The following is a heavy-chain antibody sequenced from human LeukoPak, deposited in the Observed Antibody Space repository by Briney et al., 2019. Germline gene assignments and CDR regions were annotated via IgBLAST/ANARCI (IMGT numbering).Heavy chain of an antibody. Sequence: PGGSLRLSCAASGSTFSSHSMGWVRQAPGKGLECVATIGLDGAQKDFVDSVKGRFTLSRDNAKNSLFLEMNRLRVEDTAVYYCARWRGLQSEFDCWGQGTLVTVSS. CDR1: GSTFSSHS. D-gene: IGHD5-24*01. J-gene: IGHJ4*02. CDR3: ARWRGLQSEFDC. V-gene: IGHV3-7*01. CDR2: IGLDGAQK.